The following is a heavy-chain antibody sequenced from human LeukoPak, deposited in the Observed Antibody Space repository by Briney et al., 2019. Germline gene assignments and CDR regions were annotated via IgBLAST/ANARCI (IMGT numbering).Heavy chain of an antibody. Sequence: SETLPLTCIVSGYSISSGYYWGWIRQSPGKGLEWIGSIYHSGRTYYNPSLKSRVTISLDTSKNQFSLKLSSVTAADTAVYYCTGKYYYDPSGYYYADYWGQGTLVTVSS. V-gene: IGHV4-38-2*02. J-gene: IGHJ4*02. CDR2: IYHSGRT. D-gene: IGHD3-22*01. CDR3: TGKYYYDPSGYYYADY. CDR1: GYSISSGYY.